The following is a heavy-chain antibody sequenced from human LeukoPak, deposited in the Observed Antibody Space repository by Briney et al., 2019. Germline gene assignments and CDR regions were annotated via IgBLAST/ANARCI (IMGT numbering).Heavy chain of an antibody. J-gene: IGHJ4*02. D-gene: IGHD2-2*01. Sequence: ASVKVSCKVSGCTFTDYYMHWVQQAPGKGLEWMGLVDPEDDETIYAEKFQGRVTITADTSTDTAYMELSSLRSEDTAVYYCATADCSSTSCYLDYWGQGTLVTVSS. CDR2: VDPEDDET. CDR3: ATADCSSTSCYLDY. CDR1: GCTFTDYY. V-gene: IGHV1-69-2*01.